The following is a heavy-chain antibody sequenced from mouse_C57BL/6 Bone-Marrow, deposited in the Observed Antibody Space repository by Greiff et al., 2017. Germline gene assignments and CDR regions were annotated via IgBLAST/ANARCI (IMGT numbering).Heavy chain of an antibody. V-gene: IGHV1-55*01. CDR1: GYTFTSYW. Sequence: VKLMESGAELVKPGASVKMSCKASGYTFTSYWITWVQQRPGQGLEWIGDICPGSGSTNYKEKFKGKATLTVDTSTSTGYLQLSSLAAEDSAVYYSARVGGGRLHYFDYWGQGTTLTVSS. CDR3: ARVGGGRLHYFDY. J-gene: IGHJ2*01. CDR2: ICPGSGST. D-gene: IGHD1-1*01.